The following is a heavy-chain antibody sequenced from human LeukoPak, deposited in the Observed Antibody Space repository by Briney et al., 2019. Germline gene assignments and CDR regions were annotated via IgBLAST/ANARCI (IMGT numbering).Heavy chain of an antibody. CDR1: GGSISSYY. CDR3: ARVITPDAFDI. CDR2: IYYSGST. V-gene: IGHV4-59*01. D-gene: IGHD2-15*01. Sequence: SETLSLTCTVSGGSISSYYWSWIRQPPGRGLEWIGYIYYSGSTNYNPSLKSRVTISVDTSKNQFSLKLSSVTAADTAVYYCARVITPDAFDIWGQGTMVTVSS. J-gene: IGHJ3*02.